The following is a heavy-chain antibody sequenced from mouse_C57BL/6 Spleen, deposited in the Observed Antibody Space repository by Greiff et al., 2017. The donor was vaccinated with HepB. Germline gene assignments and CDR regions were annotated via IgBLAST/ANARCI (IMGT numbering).Heavy chain of an antibody. Sequence: EVQRVESGAELVRPGASVKLSCTASGFNIKDYYMHWVKQRPEQGLEWIGRIDPEDGDTEYAPKFQGKATMTADTSSNTAYLQLSSLTSEDTAVYYCTLYYYGSSFFDYWGQGTTLTVSS. CDR3: TLYYYGSSFFDY. CDR1: GFNIKDYY. V-gene: IGHV14-1*01. D-gene: IGHD1-1*01. J-gene: IGHJ2*01. CDR2: IDPEDGDT.